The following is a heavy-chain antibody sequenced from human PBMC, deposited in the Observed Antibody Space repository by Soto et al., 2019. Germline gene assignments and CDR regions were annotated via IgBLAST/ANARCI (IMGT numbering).Heavy chain of an antibody. V-gene: IGHV1-69*12. CDR3: ATHSSGSGSYYYGMDV. CDR2: IIPIFGTA. J-gene: IGHJ6*02. CDR1: GGTFSSYA. Sequence: QVQLVQSGAEVKKPGSSVKVSCKASGGTFSSYAISWVRQAPGQGLEWMGGIIPIFGTANYAQKFQGRVTITADESTSTAYMELSSLRSEDTAVYYCATHSSGSGSYYYGMDVWGLGTTVTVSS. D-gene: IGHD6-19*01.